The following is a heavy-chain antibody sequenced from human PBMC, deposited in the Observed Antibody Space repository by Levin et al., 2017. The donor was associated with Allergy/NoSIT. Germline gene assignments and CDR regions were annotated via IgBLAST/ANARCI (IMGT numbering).Heavy chain of an antibody. CDR2: ISGGGGDT. D-gene: IGHD4-11*01. CDR3: AKETTTAPGGINCFDP. V-gene: IGHV3-23*01. Sequence: LSLPCAASGFSFSIHAMSWVRQAPGKGLEWVSTISGGGGDTYYADSVKGRFTVSRDNSKNTLYLRMNRLRAEDTAKYFCAKETTTAPGGINCFDPWGPGTLVTVSS. J-gene: IGHJ5*02. CDR1: GFSFSIHA.